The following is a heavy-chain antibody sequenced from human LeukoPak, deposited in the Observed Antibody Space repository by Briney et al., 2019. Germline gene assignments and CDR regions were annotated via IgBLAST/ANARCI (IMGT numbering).Heavy chain of an antibody. CDR2: ITGSGGST. CDR1: GFTFSSFP. V-gene: IGHV3-23*01. J-gene: IGHJ1*01. D-gene: IGHD2-8*01. CDR3: AKDLAGCRDR. Sequence: GGSLRHSCAASGFTFSSFPMTWVRLAPGKGLEWVSTITGSGGSTYYAESVKGRFTISRDNSKNTLYLQMNSLRGEDTALYFCAKDLAGCRDRWGQGNLVTVSS.